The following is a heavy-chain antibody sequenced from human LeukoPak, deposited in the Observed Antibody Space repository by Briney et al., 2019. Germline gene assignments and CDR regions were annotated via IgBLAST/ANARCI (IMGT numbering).Heavy chain of an antibody. CDR1: GFTFDDYA. J-gene: IGHJ4*02. V-gene: IGHV3-9*03. D-gene: IGHD6-19*01. Sequence: PGGSLRLSCAASGFTFDDYAMHWVRQAPGKGLEWVSGISWNSGSIDYADSVKGRFTISRDNAKNSLYLQMNSLRAEDMALYYCAKDKKPSAVAGLNIDYWGQGTLVTVSS. CDR2: ISWNSGSI. CDR3: AKDKKPSAVAGLNIDY.